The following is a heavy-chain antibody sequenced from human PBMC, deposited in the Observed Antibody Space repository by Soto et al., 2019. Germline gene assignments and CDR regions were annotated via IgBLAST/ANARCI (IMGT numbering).Heavy chain of an antibody. J-gene: IGHJ4*02. V-gene: IGHV4-59*08. Sequence: PSETLSLTCTVSGGSISSYYWSWIRQPPGKGLEWIGYIYYSGSTNYNPSLKSRVTISVDTSKNQFSLTVRSVTAADTAAYYCARHDYGDGFSYWGQGSQVTVSS. CDR3: ARHDYGDGFSY. D-gene: IGHD4-17*01. CDR1: GGSISSYY. CDR2: IYYSGST.